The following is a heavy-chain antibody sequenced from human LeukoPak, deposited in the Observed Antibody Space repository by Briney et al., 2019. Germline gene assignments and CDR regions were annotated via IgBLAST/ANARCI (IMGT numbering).Heavy chain of an antibody. CDR2: IYTSGST. CDR3: ARALGSSGWYSPGGFAFDI. Sequence: SETLSLTCTVSGGSISSGSYYWSWIRQPAGKGLEWIGRIYTSGSTNYNPSLKSRVTISVDTSKTQFSLKLSSVTAADTAVYYCARALGSSGWYSPGGFAFDIWGQGTMVTVSS. J-gene: IGHJ3*02. V-gene: IGHV4-61*02. D-gene: IGHD6-19*01. CDR1: GGSISSGSYY.